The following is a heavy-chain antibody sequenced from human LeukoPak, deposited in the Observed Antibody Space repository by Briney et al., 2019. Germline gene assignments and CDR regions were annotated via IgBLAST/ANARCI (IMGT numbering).Heavy chain of an antibody. CDR2: ISSSSTYI. D-gene: IGHD4-17*01. CDR1: GFTFSNYY. CDR3: ARPINHDYGNPDVFNI. Sequence: PGGSLRLSCAASGFTFSNYYINWVRQAPGKGLEWVSSISSSSTYIYSADSVKGRFTISRDNSKNTLYVQMNSLTAEDTAVYFCARPINHDYGNPDVFNIWGQGTMVTVSS. V-gene: IGHV3-21*04. J-gene: IGHJ3*02.